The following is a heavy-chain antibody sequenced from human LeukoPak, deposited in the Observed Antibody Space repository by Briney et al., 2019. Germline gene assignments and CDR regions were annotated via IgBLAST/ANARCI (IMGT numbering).Heavy chain of an antibody. Sequence: GSLRLSCAASGFTFSSYAMSWVRQAPGKGLEWVSSISSSSSYIYYSDSVKGRFTISRENAKNSLYLQMNSLRAEDTAVYYCARDSRDGSGSYYVDYWGQGTLVTVSS. V-gene: IGHV3-21*01. D-gene: IGHD3-10*01. CDR3: ARDSRDGSGSYYVDY. J-gene: IGHJ4*02. CDR2: ISSSSSYI. CDR1: GFTFSSYA.